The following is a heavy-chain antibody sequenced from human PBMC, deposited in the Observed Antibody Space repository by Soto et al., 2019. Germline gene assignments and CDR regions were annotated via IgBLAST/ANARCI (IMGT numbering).Heavy chain of an antibody. D-gene: IGHD1-26*01. CDR2: IYYSGST. CDR1: GGSISSYY. CDR3: ARGIRSGSSPIQH. V-gene: IGHV4-59*08. J-gene: IGHJ1*01. Sequence: SETLSLTCTVSGGSISSYYWSWIRQPPGKGLEWIGYIYYSGSTNYNPSLKSRVTISVDTSKNQFSLKLSSVTAADTAVYYCARGIRSGSSPIQHWGQGTLVTVS.